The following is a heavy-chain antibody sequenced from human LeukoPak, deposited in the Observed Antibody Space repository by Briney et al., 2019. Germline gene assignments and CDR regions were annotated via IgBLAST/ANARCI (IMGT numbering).Heavy chain of an antibody. CDR2: IIPIFGTA. V-gene: IGHV1-69*13. D-gene: IGHD3-3*01. Sequence: SVKVSCKASGGTFSSYAISWVRQAPGQGLEWMGGIIPIFGTANYAQKFQGRVTITADESTSTVYMELSSLRSEDTAVYYCARGVPYYDFWSGYYHLLTDWGQGTLVTVSS. J-gene: IGHJ4*02. CDR3: ARGVPYYDFWSGYYHLLTD. CDR1: GGTFSSYA.